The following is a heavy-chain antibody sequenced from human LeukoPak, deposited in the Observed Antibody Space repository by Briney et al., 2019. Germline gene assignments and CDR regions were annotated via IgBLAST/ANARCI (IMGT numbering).Heavy chain of an antibody. CDR1: GFTFTNAG. J-gene: IGHJ4*02. Sequence: GGSLRLSCAASGFTFTNAGMSWVRQAPGKGLEWVGRIKSKGDGETIDNAAPVKGRFTMSRGDSKATLYLQMNSLKAEDTAVYYCTTDLGLTMIRGVIVYWGQGALVTVSS. V-gene: IGHV3-15*01. CDR2: IKSKGDGETI. D-gene: IGHD3-10*01. CDR3: TTDLGLTMIRGVIVY.